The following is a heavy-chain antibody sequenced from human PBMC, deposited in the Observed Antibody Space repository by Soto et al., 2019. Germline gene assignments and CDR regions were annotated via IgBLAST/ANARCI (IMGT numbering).Heavy chain of an antibody. CDR2: IFGSGAPT. CDR1: GFTFSHYA. CDR3: TRAASSWGFAFVL. D-gene: IGHD3-16*01. J-gene: IGHJ3*01. V-gene: IGHV3-23*01. Sequence: EVQLLESGGGLVQPGGSLRLSCAASGFTFSHYAMSWVRQAPGKGLQWVSTIFGSGAPTHYADSVKGRFGISRDNSNNMLFLEIKILKDEDTAVYYCTRAASSWGFAFVLWGQGTRVAVSS.